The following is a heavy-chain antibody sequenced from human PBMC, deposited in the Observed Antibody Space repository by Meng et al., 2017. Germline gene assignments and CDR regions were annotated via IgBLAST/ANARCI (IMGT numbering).Heavy chain of an antibody. CDR1: GGPFRRYS. Sequence: QGLHQPLGPCLWKPSDTLALPCAVLGGPFRRYSWSWIPQPPGKGLEWIGELNHSGSTNYNPSLKSRVTISVDTSKNQFSLKLSSVSAADTAVYYCAYATTVSNWGQGTLVTVSS. D-gene: IGHD4-11*01. J-gene: IGHJ4*02. CDR2: LNHSGST. V-gene: IGHV4-34*01. CDR3: AYATTVSN.